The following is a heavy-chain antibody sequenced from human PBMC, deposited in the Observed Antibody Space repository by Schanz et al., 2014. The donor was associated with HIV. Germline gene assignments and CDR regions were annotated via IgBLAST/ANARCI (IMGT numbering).Heavy chain of an antibody. CDR3: ARGGTTDYLDN. CDR1: GFTFSTYA. Sequence: QVQLVESGGGVVQPGRSLRLSCAASGFTFSTYAMHWVRQAPGKGLEWAAVIWYDGSYKYYADSVKGRFTISRDNSKNTLYLQMNSLRAEDTALYYCARGGTTDYLDNWGQGTLVTVSS. CDR2: IWYDGSYK. V-gene: IGHV3-33*01. J-gene: IGHJ4*02. D-gene: IGHD4-17*01.